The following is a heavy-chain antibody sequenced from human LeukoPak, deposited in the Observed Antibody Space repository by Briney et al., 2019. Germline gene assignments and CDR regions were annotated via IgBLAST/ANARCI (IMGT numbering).Heavy chain of an antibody. J-gene: IGHJ3*02. Sequence: GGSLRLSCAASGFTFSSYSMNWVRQAPGKGLEWVSSVSSSSYIYYADSVKGRFTISRDNAKNSLYLQMNSLRAEDTAVYYCASENYGDYLRGFDAFDIWGQGTMVTVSS. V-gene: IGHV3-21*01. CDR2: VSSSSYI. CDR1: GFTFSSYS. D-gene: IGHD4-17*01. CDR3: ASENYGDYLRGFDAFDI.